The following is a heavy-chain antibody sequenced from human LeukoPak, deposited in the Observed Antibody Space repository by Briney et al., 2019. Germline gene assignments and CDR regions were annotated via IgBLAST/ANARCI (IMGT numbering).Heavy chain of an antibody. D-gene: IGHD2-15*01. CDR3: ATGGYTTWFDP. Sequence: PGGSLRLSCAASGFTFTSYSMSWVRQSLGKGLEWVSNIRANGRDSYYADAVKGRFTISRDNSKNTLYLQMNSLRAEDTAVYYCATGGYTTWFDPWGQGTLVTVSS. J-gene: IGHJ5*02. V-gene: IGHV3-23*01. CDR2: IRANGRDS. CDR1: GFTFTSYS.